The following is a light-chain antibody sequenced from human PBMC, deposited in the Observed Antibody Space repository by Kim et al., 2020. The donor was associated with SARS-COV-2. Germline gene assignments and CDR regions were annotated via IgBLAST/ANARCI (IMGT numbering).Light chain of an antibody. Sequence: DIVMTQSPDSLAVSLGERATINCKSSQSVLYSSNNKNFLAWYQQKPGQPPNLLIYWASTRESGVPDRFSGSGSGTDFTLTISNLQAEDVAVYYCQQYYSTLLTFGGGTKVDIK. V-gene: IGKV4-1*01. CDR1: QSVLYSSNNKNF. J-gene: IGKJ4*01. CDR3: QQYYSTLLT. CDR2: WAS.